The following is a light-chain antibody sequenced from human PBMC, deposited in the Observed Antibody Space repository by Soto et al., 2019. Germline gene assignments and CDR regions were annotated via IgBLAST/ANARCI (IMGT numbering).Light chain of an antibody. Sequence: RVLTQSRDTVSLSPRERVGVCCVISQSVTIGYLAWFQQKPGQAPRLLMYGARTRATGVPDRFSASGYGTDFILTISRLEPEDFAVYYCQQYGPSPWTFGQGTKVDIK. CDR2: GAR. CDR3: QQYGPSPWT. V-gene: IGKV3-20*01. CDR1: QSVTIGY. J-gene: IGKJ1*01.